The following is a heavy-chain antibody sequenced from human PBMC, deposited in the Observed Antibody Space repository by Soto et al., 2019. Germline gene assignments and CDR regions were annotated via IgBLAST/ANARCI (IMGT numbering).Heavy chain of an antibody. CDR1: GGSFSGYY. V-gene: IGHV4-34*01. J-gene: IGHJ6*02. D-gene: IGHD6-13*01. CDR2: INHSGST. Sequence: PSETLSLTCAVYGGSFSGYYWSWIRQPPGKGLEWIGEINHSGSTNYNPSLKSRVTISVDTSKNQFSLKLSSVTAADTAVYYCARVTAAGIPYYYYYYGMDVWGQVTTVP. CDR3: ARVTAAGIPYYYYYYGMDV.